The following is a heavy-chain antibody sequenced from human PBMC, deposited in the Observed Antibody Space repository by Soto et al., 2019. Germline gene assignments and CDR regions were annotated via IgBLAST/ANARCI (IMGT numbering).Heavy chain of an antibody. Sequence: PSETLSLTCTVSGGYITNYYWSWIRQPPGKGLEWVGYIFYSGNTNYNPSLRSRVTIPIDTSKNQFSLRLSSVTAADTAVYFCARDSGYGDPFDYWGQGTLVTVSS. CDR2: IFYSGNT. D-gene: IGHD4-17*01. J-gene: IGHJ4*02. CDR1: GGYITNYY. V-gene: IGHV4-59*01. CDR3: ARDSGYGDPFDY.